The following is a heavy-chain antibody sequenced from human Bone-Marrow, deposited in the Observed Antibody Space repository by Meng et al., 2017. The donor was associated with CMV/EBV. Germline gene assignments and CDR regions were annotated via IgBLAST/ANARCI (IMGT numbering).Heavy chain of an antibody. V-gene: IGHV1-69*04. CDR3: ARDPGQVGDY. CDR1: GDTFRNYG. J-gene: IGHJ4*02. CDR2: IIPFHDLI. Sequence: SVKVSCKTSGDTFRNYGISWVRQAPGQGLEWMGRIIPFHDLINYAQKFQGRLTITADKSTNTAYMELSSLTSEDTAVYYCARDPGQVGDYWGQGTLVTVSS. D-gene: IGHD3-10*01.